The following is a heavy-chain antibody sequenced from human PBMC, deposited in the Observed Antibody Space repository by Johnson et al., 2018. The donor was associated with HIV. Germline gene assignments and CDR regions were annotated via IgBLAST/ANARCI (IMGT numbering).Heavy chain of an antibody. CDR3: AKDKGVVILRGDAFDI. Sequence: VQLVESGGGLVKPGGSLRLSCAASGFTFDDYTMHWVRQAPGKGLEWVSLISWDGGSTYYAEYVKGRFTISRDNSKNSLYLQMNSLRTEDTALYYCAKDKGVVILRGDAFDIWGQGTMVTVSS. CDR1: GFTFDDYT. D-gene: IGHD2-21*01. V-gene: IGHV3-43*01. J-gene: IGHJ3*02. CDR2: ISWDGGST.